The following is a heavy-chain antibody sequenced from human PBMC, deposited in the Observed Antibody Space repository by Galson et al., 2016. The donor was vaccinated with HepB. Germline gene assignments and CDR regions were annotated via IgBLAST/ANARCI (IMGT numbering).Heavy chain of an antibody. V-gene: IGHV3-23*01. Sequence: SLRLSCAASGFIFSSYAMNWVRQAPGKGLEWVSGISGSGCSTYYADSVKGRFTISRDNSKNTLYLQMTSLRAEDTAVYYCASGIAVTTSNSFWYFDLWGRGTLVTVSS. CDR2: ISGSGCST. D-gene: IGHD3-10*01. CDR1: GFIFSSYA. J-gene: IGHJ2*01. CDR3: ASGIAVTTSNSFWYFDL.